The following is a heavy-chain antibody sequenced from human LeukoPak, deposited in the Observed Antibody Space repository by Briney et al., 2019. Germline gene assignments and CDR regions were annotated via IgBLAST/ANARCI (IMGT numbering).Heavy chain of an antibody. CDR1: GFTFDDYA. CDR3: AKDSSSWYKNAFDI. J-gene: IGHJ3*02. D-gene: IGHD6-13*01. V-gene: IGHV3-9*01. Sequence: GRSLRLSCAASGFTFDDYAMHWVRQAPGKGLEWVSGISWNSGSIGYADSVKGRFTISRDNAKNSLHLQMNSLRAEDTALYYSAKDSSSWYKNAFDIWGQGTMVTVSS. CDR2: ISWNSGSI.